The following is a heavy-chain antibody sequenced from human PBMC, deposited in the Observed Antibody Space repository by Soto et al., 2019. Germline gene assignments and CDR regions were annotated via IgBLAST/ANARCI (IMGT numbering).Heavy chain of an antibody. CDR3: AKDMGYRDQWELPQWVDY. Sequence: QVQLVESGGGVVQPGRSLRLSCAASGFTFSSYGMHWVRQAPGKGLEWVSVISYDGNNKYYAESEKGRFTISRDNSKNPLYLQMNSLRAEDTAVYYCAKDMGYRDQWELPQWVDYWGQGTLVTVSS. V-gene: IGHV3-30*18. CDR2: ISYDGNNK. D-gene: IGHD1-26*01. CDR1: GFTFSSYG. J-gene: IGHJ4*02.